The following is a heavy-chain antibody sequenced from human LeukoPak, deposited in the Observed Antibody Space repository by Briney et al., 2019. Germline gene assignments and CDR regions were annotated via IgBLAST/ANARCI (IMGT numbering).Heavy chain of an antibody. V-gene: IGHV3-23*01. J-gene: IGHJ4*02. CDR2: ISGSGGST. CDR1: GFTFSSYA. Sequence: PGGSLRLSCAASGFTFSSYAMSWVRQAPGKGLEWVSAISGSGGSTYYADSVKGRFTISRDNSKNTLYLQMNSLRAEDTAVYYCAKLSPGTGDILTGYLSYWGQGTLVTVSS. CDR3: AKLSPGTGDILTGYLSY. D-gene: IGHD3-9*01.